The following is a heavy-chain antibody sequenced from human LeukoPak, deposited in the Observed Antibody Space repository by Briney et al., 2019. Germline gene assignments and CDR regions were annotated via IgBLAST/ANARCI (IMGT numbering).Heavy chain of an antibody. CDR2: IYYSGST. D-gene: IGHD3-16*01. CDR3: ATLSMITFGGVTKMYSYYFDY. J-gene: IGHJ4*02. Sequence: PSETLSLTCTVSGGSISSSSYYWGWIRQPPGKGLEWIVSIYYSGSTYYNPSLKSRVTISVDTSKNQFSLKLSSVTAADTAVYYCATLSMITFGGVTKMYSYYFDYWGQGTLVTVSS. V-gene: IGHV4-39*01. CDR1: GGSISSSSYY.